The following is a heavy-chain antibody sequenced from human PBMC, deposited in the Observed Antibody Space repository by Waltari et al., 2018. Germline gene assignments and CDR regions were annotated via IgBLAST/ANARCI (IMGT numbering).Heavy chain of an antibody. CDR2: ISTNSGVT. Sequence: QVQLVQSGAEGKEPGASVMVSCKASGYTFTAYSIHWARLAPGQGLEWMGRISTNSGVTTYAQKFQGRVTMTRDTSISTAYMELSRLRSDDTAFYYCAKDLQGSIDSWGQGTLLAVSS. CDR3: AKDLQGSIDS. V-gene: IGHV1-2*06. J-gene: IGHJ4*02. CDR1: GYTFTAYS. D-gene: IGHD4-4*01.